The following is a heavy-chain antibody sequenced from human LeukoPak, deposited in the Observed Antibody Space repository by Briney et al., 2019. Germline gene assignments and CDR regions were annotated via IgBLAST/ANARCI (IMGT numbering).Heavy chain of an antibody. CDR3: ARRITVVRGTGAFDI. D-gene: IGHD3-10*01. CDR1: GYIFTHYW. J-gene: IGHJ3*02. Sequence: KHGESLKISCQVSGYIFTHYWIGWVRQMPGKGLEWMGIIYPGDSDTSYSPSFQGQVKISSDKSTTTAYLQWSSLKASDTAMYYCARRITVVRGTGAFDIWGQGTMVTVSS. V-gene: IGHV5-51*01. CDR2: IYPGDSDT.